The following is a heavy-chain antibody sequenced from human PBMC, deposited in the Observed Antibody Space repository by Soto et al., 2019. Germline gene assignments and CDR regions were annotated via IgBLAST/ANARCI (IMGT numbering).Heavy chain of an antibody. D-gene: IGHD3-16*02. Sequence: LRLSCAASGFTFSSYAMSWVRQAPGKGLEWVSAISSSGGSTYYADSVKGRFTISRDNSKNTLYLQMNSLRAEDTAVYYCAKGQSGVWGSYHDYYYYGMDVWAQGTTVTVSS. CDR2: ISSSGGST. CDR1: GFTFSSYA. J-gene: IGHJ6*02. V-gene: IGHV3-23*01. CDR3: AKGQSGVWGSYHDYYYYGMDV.